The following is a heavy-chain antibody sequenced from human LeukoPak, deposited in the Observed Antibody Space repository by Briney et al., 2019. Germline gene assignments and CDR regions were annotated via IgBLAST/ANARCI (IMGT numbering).Heavy chain of an antibody. Sequence: GGSLRLSCAASGFTVSNSYMSWIRQAPGMGLAWVSVIYGGGSTFYADSVKGRFTISRDNSKNTLYLQMNSLRAEDTAVYYCARAPYYYDSSGQVGCWGQGTRVTVSS. J-gene: IGHJ4*02. CDR2: IYGGGST. CDR1: GFTVSNSY. V-gene: IGHV3-53*01. D-gene: IGHD3-22*01. CDR3: ARAPYYYDSSGQVGC.